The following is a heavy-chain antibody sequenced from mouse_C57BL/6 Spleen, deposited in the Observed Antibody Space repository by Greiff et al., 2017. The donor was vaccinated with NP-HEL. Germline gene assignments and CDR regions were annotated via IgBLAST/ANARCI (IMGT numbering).Heavy chain of an antibody. CDR2: ISSGGDYI. D-gene: IGHD1-1*01. CDR3: TREGGITTVEGMDY. Sequence: VQLKESGEGLVKPGGSLKLSCAASGFTFSSYAMSWVRQTPEKRLEWVAYISSGGDYIYYADTVKGRFTISRDNARNTLYLQMSSLKSEDTAMYYCTREGGITTVEGMDYWGQGTSVTVSS. CDR1: GFTFSSYA. J-gene: IGHJ4*01. V-gene: IGHV5-9-1*02.